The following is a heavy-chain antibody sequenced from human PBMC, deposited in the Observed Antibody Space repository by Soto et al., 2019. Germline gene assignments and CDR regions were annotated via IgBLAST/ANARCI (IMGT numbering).Heavy chain of an antibody. CDR1: GYTFTSYG. CDR2: ISAYNGNT. D-gene: IGHD3-22*01. Sequence: ASVKVSCKASGYTFTSYGISWVRQAPGQGLEWMGWISAYNGNTNYAQKLQGRVTMTTDTSTSTAYMELRSLRSDDTAVYYCARVWDTMIVGAYYYYGMDVWGQGTTVTVSS. CDR3: ARVWDTMIVGAYYYYGMDV. V-gene: IGHV1-18*01. J-gene: IGHJ6*02.